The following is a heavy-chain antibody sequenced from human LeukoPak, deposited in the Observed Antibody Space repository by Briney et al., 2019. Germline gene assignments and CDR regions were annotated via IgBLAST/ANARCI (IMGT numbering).Heavy chain of an antibody. CDR1: GASISSDS. D-gene: IGHD4-17*01. V-gene: IGHV4-59*08. J-gene: IGHJ4*02. CDR2: IYYSGSS. Sequence: SETLSLTCTDSGASISSDSWNWIRQSPGKGLEWIGYIYYSGSSKNNPSLKSRLTISIDTSRNQFSLKLTSVTPADTAVYFCARLVTDYGDSHYFDSWGQGALVTVSS. CDR3: ARLVTDYGDSHYFDS.